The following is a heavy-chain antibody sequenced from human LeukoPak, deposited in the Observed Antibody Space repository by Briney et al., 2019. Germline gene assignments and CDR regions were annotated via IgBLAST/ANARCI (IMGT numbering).Heavy chain of an antibody. CDR1: EGSISSRSYS. D-gene: IGHD4-23*01. J-gene: IGHJ4*02. V-gene: IGHV4-39*07. CDR2: LYYSGST. CDR3: ARAGGRQVRGLDLDH. Sequence: PSETLSLTCTVSEGSISSRSYSWGWIRQPPGKGLEWIGSLYYSGSTDYNPSLKGRVTISVDTSKNQFSLRLSSVTAADTAVYYCARAGGRQVRGLDLDHWGQGTPVTVSS.